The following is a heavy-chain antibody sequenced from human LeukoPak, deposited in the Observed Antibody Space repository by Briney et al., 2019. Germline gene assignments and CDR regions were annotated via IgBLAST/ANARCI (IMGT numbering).Heavy chain of an antibody. D-gene: IGHD2-2*01. CDR2: IYPGDSDT. CDR3: VRGRVPAASAALKY. CDR1: VYSFTTYW. J-gene: IGHJ4*02. V-gene: IGHV5-51*01. Sequence: GASLQISCKGSVYSFTTYWIGWVRQLPGKGLEWMGIIYPGDSDTRYSPSFQGQVTISADKSISTAYLQWSSLKASDTAMYYCVRGRVPAASAALKYWGQGTLVTVSS.